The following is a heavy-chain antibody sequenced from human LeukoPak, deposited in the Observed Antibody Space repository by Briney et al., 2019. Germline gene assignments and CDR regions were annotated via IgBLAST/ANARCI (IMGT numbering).Heavy chain of an antibody. Sequence: GGSLRLSCAVSGFTVSSNYVSWVRQAPGKGLEWVSIIYSGGTTYYADSVKGRFTISRDNSKNTLYLQMNSLRAEDTAVYYCAKNAQDIVVVVAATPYGSFDYWGQGTLVTVSS. V-gene: IGHV3-53*01. CDR2: IYSGGTT. CDR1: GFTVSSNY. D-gene: IGHD2-15*01. CDR3: AKNAQDIVVVVAATPYGSFDY. J-gene: IGHJ4*02.